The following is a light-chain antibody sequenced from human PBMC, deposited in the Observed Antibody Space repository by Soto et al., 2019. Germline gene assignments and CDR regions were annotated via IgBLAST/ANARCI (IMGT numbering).Light chain of an antibody. CDR2: GAS. CDR1: QTISSSY. CDR3: QQYGSSQYT. Sequence: EIVLTQSPVTLSLSPGERATLSCRASQTISSSYLAWYQQKPGQAPSLLIYGASSRATGIPDRFSGSGSGTDFTLTISRLEPEDFAVYYCQQYGSSQYTFGQGTKLQIK. J-gene: IGKJ2*01. V-gene: IGKV3-20*01.